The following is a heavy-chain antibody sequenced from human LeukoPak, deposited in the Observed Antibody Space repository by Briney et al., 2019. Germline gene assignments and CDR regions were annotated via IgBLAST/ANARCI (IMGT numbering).Heavy chain of an antibody. Sequence: GRSLRLSCAASGFTFSSYGMHWVRQAPGKGLEWVAVIWYDGSDKYYADSVKGRFAISRDNSKNTLYLQMNSLRAEDTAVYYCAKDKDYGYYMDVWGKGTTVTVSS. V-gene: IGHV3-33*06. J-gene: IGHJ6*03. CDR3: AKDKDYGYYMDV. CDR2: IWYDGSDK. D-gene: IGHD3-16*01. CDR1: GFTFSSYG.